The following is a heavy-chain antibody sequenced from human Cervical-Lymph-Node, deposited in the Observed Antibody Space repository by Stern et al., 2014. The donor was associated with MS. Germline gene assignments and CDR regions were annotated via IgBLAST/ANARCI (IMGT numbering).Heavy chain of an antibody. CDR1: GFSFRNYY. V-gene: IGHV3-11*01. CDR2: ISSSGDHI. J-gene: IGHJ4*02. Sequence: QVQLVQSGGGLVKPGGSLRLSCAASGFSFRNYYMSWIRQAPGKGLEWVSYISSSGDHIDYADSLKVRFTISRDNAKNSLYLQMNSLRADDTAIYYCVRADGSTDDYWGQGTLVTVSS. D-gene: IGHD3-10*01. CDR3: VRADGSTDDY.